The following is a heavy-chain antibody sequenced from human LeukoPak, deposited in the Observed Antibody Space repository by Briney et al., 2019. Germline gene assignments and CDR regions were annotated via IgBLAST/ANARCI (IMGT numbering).Heavy chain of an antibody. D-gene: IGHD5-18*01. CDR1: GYSLTSHY. CDR3: ASGRGYMNAHYYFDY. J-gene: IGHJ4*02. CDR2: IYSSGST. V-gene: IGHV4-4*07. Sequence: SETLSLTCTVSGYSLTSHYWSWIRQPAGQGLEWIWRIYSSGSTTYNPSLKTRVTMSVDTSKNQFSLNLSSVTAADTALYYCASGRGYMNAHYYFDYWGQGTLVTVSS.